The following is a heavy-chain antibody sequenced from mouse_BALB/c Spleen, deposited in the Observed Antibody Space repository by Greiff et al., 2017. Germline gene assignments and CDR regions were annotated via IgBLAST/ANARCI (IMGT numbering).Heavy chain of an antibody. Sequence: EVKLVESGGGLVQPGGSRKLSCAASGFTFSSFGMHWVRQAPEKGLEWVAYISSGSSTIYYADTVKGRFTISRDNPKNTLFLQMTSLRSEDTAMYYCARKDSSGYYAMDYWGQGTSVTVSS. J-gene: IGHJ4*01. D-gene: IGHD3-2*01. V-gene: IGHV5-17*02. CDR2: ISSGSSTI. CDR1: GFTFSSFG. CDR3: ARKDSSGYYAMDY.